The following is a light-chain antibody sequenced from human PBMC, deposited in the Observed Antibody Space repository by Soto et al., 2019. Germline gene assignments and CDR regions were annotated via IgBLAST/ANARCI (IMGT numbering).Light chain of an antibody. CDR3: QSYDSSLSVLYV. Sequence: QFVLTQPPSVSGAPGQRLTISCTGSSSNIGAGYDVHWYQHLPGTAPKLLIYGNSNRPSGVPDRFSGSKSGTAASLAITGLQAEDEADYYCQSYDSSLSVLYVFGTGTKLTVL. V-gene: IGLV1-40*01. CDR1: SSNIGAGYD. J-gene: IGLJ1*01. CDR2: GNS.